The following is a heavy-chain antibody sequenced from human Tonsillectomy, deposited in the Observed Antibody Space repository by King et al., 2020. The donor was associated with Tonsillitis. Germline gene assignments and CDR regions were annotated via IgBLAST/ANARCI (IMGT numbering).Heavy chain of an antibody. CDR3: TTAPAYYDILTGYRVDY. CDR2: IKSKTDGGTT. CDR1: GFTFSNAW. Sequence: EVQLVESGGGLVKPGGSLRLSCAASGFTFSNAWMSWVRQAPGKGLEWVGRIKSKTDGGTTDYAAPGKGRFTISRDDSENTLYLQMNSLKTEDTAVYYCTTAPAYYDILTGYRVDYWGQGTLVTVSS. V-gene: IGHV3-15*01. J-gene: IGHJ4*02. D-gene: IGHD3-9*01.